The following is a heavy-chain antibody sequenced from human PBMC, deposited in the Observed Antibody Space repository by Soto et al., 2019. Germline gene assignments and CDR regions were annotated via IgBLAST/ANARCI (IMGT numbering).Heavy chain of an antibody. J-gene: IGHJ5*02. CDR3: ARITYCGGDCYRGFDP. D-gene: IGHD2-21*02. Sequence: SETLSLTCTVSGGSISSGGYYWSWIRQHPGKGLEWIGYIYYSGSTYNPSLKSRVTISVDTSKNQFSLKLSSVTAADTAVYYCARITYCGGDCYRGFDPWGQGTLVTVSS. CDR1: GGSISSGGYY. CDR2: IYYSGST. V-gene: IGHV4-31*03.